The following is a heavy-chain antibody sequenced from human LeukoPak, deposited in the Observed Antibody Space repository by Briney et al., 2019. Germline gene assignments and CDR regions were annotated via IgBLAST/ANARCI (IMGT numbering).Heavy chain of an antibody. CDR3: AKRNYYDSRGYLYDS. CDR1: GFTFSSYA. V-gene: IGHV3-23*01. D-gene: IGHD3-22*01. Sequence: GGSLRLSCAASGFTFSSYAMSWVRQAPGKGLEWVSAISGSNGNTFYADSVKGRFTISRDNSKNTLYLQMSSLRAEDTAVYYCAKRNYYDSRGYLYDSWGQGTLVTVSS. J-gene: IGHJ4*02. CDR2: ISGSNGNT.